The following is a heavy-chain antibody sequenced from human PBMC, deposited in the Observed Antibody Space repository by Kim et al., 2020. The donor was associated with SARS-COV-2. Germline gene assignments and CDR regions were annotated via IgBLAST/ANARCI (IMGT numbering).Heavy chain of an antibody. Sequence: KGRFTICRDNAKNSLYLQMNSLRAEDTAVYYCARASPYYDFWSGYPHLDYWGQGTLVTVSS. V-gene: IGHV3-11*05. D-gene: IGHD3-3*01. CDR3: ARASPYYDFWSGYPHLDY. J-gene: IGHJ4*02.